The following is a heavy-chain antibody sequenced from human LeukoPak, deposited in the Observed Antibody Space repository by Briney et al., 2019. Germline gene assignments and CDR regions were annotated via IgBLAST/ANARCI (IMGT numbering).Heavy chain of an antibody. Sequence: GGSLRLSCAASGFTFDDYAMHWVRQAPGKGLEWVSGISWNSGSIGYADSVKGRFTISRDNAKNSLYLQMNSLRAEDTALYYCAKDIGAAAGTGGFNWFDPWGQGTLVTVSS. J-gene: IGHJ5*02. CDR1: GFTFDDYA. V-gene: IGHV3-9*01. D-gene: IGHD6-13*01. CDR2: ISWNSGSI. CDR3: AKDIGAAAGTGGFNWFDP.